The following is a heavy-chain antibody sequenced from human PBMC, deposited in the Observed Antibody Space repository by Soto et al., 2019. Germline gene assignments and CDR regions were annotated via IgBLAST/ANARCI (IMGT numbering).Heavy chain of an antibody. V-gene: IGHV1-8*01. CDR1: GYTFTSYD. J-gene: IGHJ6*02. CDR2: MNPNSGNT. D-gene: IGHD6-13*01. Sequence: ASVKVSCKGSGYTFTSYDLNWVRQATGQGLEWIGWMNPNSGNTGYAQNLHGRVTMTRNTSISTAFVGVSTIKSEDTSVYYFECAFRAGHKPYYYYGMDVRSQCTTVTVSS. CDR3: ECAFRAGHKPYYYYGMDV.